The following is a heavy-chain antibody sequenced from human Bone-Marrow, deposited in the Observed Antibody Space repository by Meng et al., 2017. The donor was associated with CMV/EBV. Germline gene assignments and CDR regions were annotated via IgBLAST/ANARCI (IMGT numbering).Heavy chain of an antibody. Sequence: GSLRLSCTVSGGSISSSSYYWGWIRQPPGKGVEWIGSIYDSGSTYYNPTLKSRVTISVDTSKNQFSLKLSSVTAADTAVYYCARDGAVAGTVWECWGQGTLVTVSS. CDR2: IYDSGST. CDR1: GGSISSSSYY. D-gene: IGHD6-19*01. V-gene: IGHV4-39*07. CDR3: ARDGAVAGTVWEC. J-gene: IGHJ4*02.